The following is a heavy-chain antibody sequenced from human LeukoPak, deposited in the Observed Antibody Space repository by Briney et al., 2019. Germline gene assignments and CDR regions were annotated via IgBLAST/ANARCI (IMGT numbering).Heavy chain of an antibody. J-gene: IGHJ3*02. CDR1: GFTFSSYW. D-gene: IGHD3-22*01. CDR3: AREPYHYDSSGYATGAFDI. V-gene: IGHV3-74*01. Sequence: GGSLRLSCAASGFTFSSYWMHWVRQAPGKGLVWVSRINSDGSSTSYADSVKGRFTISRDNAKNTLYLQMSSLRAEDTAVYYCAREPYHYDSSGYATGAFDIWGQGTMVTVSS. CDR2: INSDGSST.